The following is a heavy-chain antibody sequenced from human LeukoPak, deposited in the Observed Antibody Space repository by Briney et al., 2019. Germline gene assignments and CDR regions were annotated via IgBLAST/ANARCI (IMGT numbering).Heavy chain of an antibody. CDR2: ISSSSSYI. CDR3: ARMFGFLGWFALGYYGMDV. D-gene: IGHD3-3*01. J-gene: IGHJ6*02. CDR1: GFTFSSYS. Sequence: PGGSLRLSCAASGFTFSSYSMNWVRQAPGKGLEWVSSISSSSSYIYYADSVKGRFTISRDNAKNSLYLQMNSLRAEDTAVYYCARMFGFLGWFALGYYGMDVWGQGTTVTVSS. V-gene: IGHV3-21*01.